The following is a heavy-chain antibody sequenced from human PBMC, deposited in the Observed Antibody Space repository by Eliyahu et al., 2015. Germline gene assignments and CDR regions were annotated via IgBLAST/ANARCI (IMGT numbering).Heavy chain of an antibody. D-gene: IGHD2-2*01. J-gene: IGHJ5*02. V-gene: IGHV4-59*01. Sequence: QVHLQESGPGLVKPSDTLSLTCAVXXXSXSDYFXSWIRQPPGKGLEWIAFTSKTGGTNYNPSLKSRVTISLDTSKNQFSLQLSSVTAADTAIYYCARGGASSKWFDTWGQGTLVTVSS. CDR1: XXSXSDYF. CDR3: ARGGASSKWFDT. CDR2: TSKTGGT.